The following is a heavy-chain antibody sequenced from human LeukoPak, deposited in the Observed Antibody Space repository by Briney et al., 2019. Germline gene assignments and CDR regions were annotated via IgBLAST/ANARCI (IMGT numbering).Heavy chain of an antibody. J-gene: IGHJ3*02. V-gene: IGHV3-48*04. Sequence: GGSLRLSCAASGFTFNRRGMHWVRQAPGKGLEWVSYISSSSSTIYYADSVKGRFTISRDNAKNSLYLQMNSLRAEDTAVYYCARDPIAAAAPGAFDIWGQGTMVTVSS. CDR1: GFTFNRRG. D-gene: IGHD6-13*01. CDR3: ARDPIAAAAPGAFDI. CDR2: ISSSSSTI.